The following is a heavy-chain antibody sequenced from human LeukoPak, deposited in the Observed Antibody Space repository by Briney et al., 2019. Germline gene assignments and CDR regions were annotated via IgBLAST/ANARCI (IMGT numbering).Heavy chain of an antibody. J-gene: IGHJ5*02. V-gene: IGHV3-21*01. CDR2: ISSSSSYI. CDR3: ARDASPTYYYDSTAGNWFDP. D-gene: IGHD3-22*01. Sequence: GGSLRLSCAASGFTFSSYAMSWVRQAPGKGLEWVSSISSSSSYIYYADSVKGRFTISRDNAKNSLYLQMNSLRAEDTAVYYCARDASPTYYYDSTAGNWFDPWGQGTLVTVSS. CDR1: GFTFSSYA.